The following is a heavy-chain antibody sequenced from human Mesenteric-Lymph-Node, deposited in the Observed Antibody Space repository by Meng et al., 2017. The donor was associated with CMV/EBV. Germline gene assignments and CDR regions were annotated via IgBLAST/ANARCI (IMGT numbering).Heavy chain of an antibody. D-gene: IGHD4-17*01. J-gene: IGHJ6*02. CDR3: VRDLSPLRSWESYYPYKGMDV. CDR2: INPNSGVT. Sequence: ASVKVSCKASGYTFTGYSIHWVRQAPGQGLEWMGYINPNSGVTNYAQNFQGRVTMTRDASISTAYMELSSPRSDDTAVYYCVRDLSPLRSWESYYPYKGMDVWGRGTTVTVSS. CDR1: GYTFTGYS. V-gene: IGHV1-2*02.